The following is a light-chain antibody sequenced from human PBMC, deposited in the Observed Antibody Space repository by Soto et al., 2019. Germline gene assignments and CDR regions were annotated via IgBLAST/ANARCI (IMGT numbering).Light chain of an antibody. CDR1: QNIYSN. J-gene: IGKJ1*01. V-gene: IGKV3-15*01. CDR2: RAS. Sequence: IVMTQSPAALSVSPGERATLSCRASQNIYSNVAWYQQRPGQAPRLLIYRASTRATGIPARFSGSGSGTDFTLTITRLESEDFAVYYCQQCSRTPRTFGQGTKVDI. CDR3: QQCSRTPRT.